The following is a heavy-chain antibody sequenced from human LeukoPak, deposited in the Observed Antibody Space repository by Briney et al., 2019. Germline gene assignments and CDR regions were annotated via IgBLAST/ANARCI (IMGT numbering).Heavy chain of an antibody. Sequence: GASVKVPCKASGGTFSSYAISWVRQAPGQGLEWMGRITPILGIANYAQKFQGRVTITADKSTSTAYMELSSLRSEDTAVYYCAREENTAMVTGWFDPWGQGTLVTVSS. CDR2: ITPILGIA. CDR3: AREENTAMVTGWFDP. D-gene: IGHD5-18*01. CDR1: GGTFSSYA. J-gene: IGHJ5*02. V-gene: IGHV1-69*04.